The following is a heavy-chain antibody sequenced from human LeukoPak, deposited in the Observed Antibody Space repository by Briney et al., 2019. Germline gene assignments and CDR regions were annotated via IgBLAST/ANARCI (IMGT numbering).Heavy chain of an antibody. V-gene: IGHV3-23*01. CDR2: ISNNGGYT. CDR1: GFTFSSSA. CDR3: AKNLHRDYYDSSGYYFFDY. D-gene: IGHD3-22*01. J-gene: IGHJ4*02. Sequence: GGSLRLSCAASGFTFSSSAMSWVRQAPGKGLEWVSAISNNGGYTYYADSVQGRFTISRDNSKSTLCLQMNSLRAEDTAVYYCAKNLHRDYYDSSGYYFFDYWGQGTLVTVSS.